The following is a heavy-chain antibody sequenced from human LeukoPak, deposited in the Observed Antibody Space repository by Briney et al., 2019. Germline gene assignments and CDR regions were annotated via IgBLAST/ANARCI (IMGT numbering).Heavy chain of an antibody. CDR2: ISGSGGST. CDR1: GFTFSSYA. D-gene: IGHD2-2*01. CDR3: AKDHGVVPAAYYYYYYGMDV. J-gene: IGHJ6*02. Sequence: GSLRLSCAASGFTFSSYAMSWVRQAPGKGLEWVSAISGSGGSTYYADSVKGRFTISRDNSKNTLYLQMNSLRAEDTAVYYCAKDHGVVPAAYYYYYYGMDVWGQGTTVTVSS. V-gene: IGHV3-23*01.